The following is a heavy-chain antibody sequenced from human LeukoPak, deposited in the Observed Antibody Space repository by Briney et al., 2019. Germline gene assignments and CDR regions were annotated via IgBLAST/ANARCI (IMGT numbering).Heavy chain of an antibody. Sequence: PGGSLRLSCAASRFTFSSYGMHWVRQAPREGLERVAFIRYDGSNKYYADSVKGRFTISRDNSKNTLYLQMNSLRAEDTAVYYCARAGYVYGSGSYYHFDYWGQGTLVTVSS. CDR3: ARAGYVYGSGSYYHFDY. D-gene: IGHD3-10*01. J-gene: IGHJ4*02. CDR2: IRYDGSNK. V-gene: IGHV3-30*02. CDR1: RFTFSSYG.